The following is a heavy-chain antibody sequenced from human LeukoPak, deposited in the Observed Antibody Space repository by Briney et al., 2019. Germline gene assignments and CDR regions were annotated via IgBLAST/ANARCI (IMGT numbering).Heavy chain of an antibody. V-gene: IGHV3-48*01. J-gene: IGHJ3*02. Sequence: GGSLRLSCAASGFTFSSYSMNWVRQAPGKGLEWVSYISSSSSTIYYADSVKGRFTISRDNAKNSLYLQMNSLRAEDTAVYYCARDSGWLQFEAFDIWGQGTMVTVSS. D-gene: IGHD5-24*01. CDR3: ARDSGWLQFEAFDI. CDR1: GFTFSSYS. CDR2: ISSSSSTI.